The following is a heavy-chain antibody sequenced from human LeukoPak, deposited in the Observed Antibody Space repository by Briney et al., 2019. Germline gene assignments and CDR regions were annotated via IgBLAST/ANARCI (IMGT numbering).Heavy chain of an antibody. D-gene: IGHD1-26*01. CDR2: INHNGNVN. CDR1: GFTFNNDW. V-gene: IGHV3-7*03. Sequence: GGSLRLSCAASGFTFNNDWMNWVRQAPGKGLEWVASINHNGNVNYYVDSVKGRFTISRDNAKNTLYLQMNSLRAEDTALYYCAKKVVVGATSPYSDFQDWGQGTLVTVSS. J-gene: IGHJ1*01. CDR3: AKKVVVGATSPYSDFQD.